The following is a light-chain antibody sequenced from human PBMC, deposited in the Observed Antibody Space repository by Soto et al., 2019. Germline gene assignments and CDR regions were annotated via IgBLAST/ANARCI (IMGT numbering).Light chain of an antibody. CDR1: SSNIGAGYD. CDR2: GNS. Sequence: QSVLTQPPSVSGAPGQRVTISCTGSSSNIGAGYDVHWYQQLPGTAPKLLIYGNSNRPSGVPDRFSGSKSGTSASLAITGLQAEDEAVYYSQSYDSSLSGVVFDGGTKLTVL. CDR3: QSYDSSLSGVV. J-gene: IGLJ2*01. V-gene: IGLV1-40*01.